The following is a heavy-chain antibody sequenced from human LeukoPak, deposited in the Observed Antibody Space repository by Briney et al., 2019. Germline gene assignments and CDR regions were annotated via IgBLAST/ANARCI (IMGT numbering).Heavy chain of an antibody. CDR2: IWFDGTNK. D-gene: IGHD2-15*01. CDR3: AKAGGIVVVVAARALDY. CDR1: GFAFSTHG. Sequence: GGSLRLSCAASGFAFSTHGMHWVRQAPGKGLEGVAVIWFDGTNKYYADSVKGRFTISRDNSKNTLYLQMNSLRAEDTAVYYCAKAGGIVVVVAARALDYWGQGTLVTVSS. V-gene: IGHV3-33*06. J-gene: IGHJ4*02.